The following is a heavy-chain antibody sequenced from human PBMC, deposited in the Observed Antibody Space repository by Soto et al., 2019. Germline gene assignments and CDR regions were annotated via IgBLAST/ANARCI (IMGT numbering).Heavy chain of an antibody. CDR3: AREKEGGPWLVEGEFDY. D-gene: IGHD6-19*01. V-gene: IGHV3-33*01. J-gene: IGHJ4*02. CDR1: GFTFSSYG. Sequence: PGGSLRLSCAASGFTFSSYGMHWVRQAPGKGLEWVAVIWYDGSNKYYADSVKGRFTISRDNSKNTLYLQMNSLRAEDTAVYYCAREKEGGPWLVEGEFDYWGQGTLVTVSS. CDR2: IWYDGSNK.